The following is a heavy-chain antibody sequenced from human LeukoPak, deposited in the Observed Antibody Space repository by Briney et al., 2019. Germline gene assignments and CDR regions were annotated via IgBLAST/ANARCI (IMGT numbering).Heavy chain of an antibody. D-gene: IGHD6-19*01. J-gene: IGHJ4*02. CDR3: ARQGTYSSAIGMGY. V-gene: IGHV1-46*02. CDR2: INPSGGST. Sequence: ASVKVSCKASGYTFNNHYMYWVRQAPGQGLEWMGVINPSGGSTSYAQKFQGRITMTRDTSTRTVYMEVNSLRSEDTAVYYCARQGTYSSAIGMGYWGQGTLVTVSS. CDR1: GYTFNNHY.